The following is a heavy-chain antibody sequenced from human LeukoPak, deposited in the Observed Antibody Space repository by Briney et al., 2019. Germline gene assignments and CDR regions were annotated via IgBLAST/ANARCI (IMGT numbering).Heavy chain of an antibody. V-gene: IGHV4-39*01. D-gene: IGHD5-12*01. CDR1: GGSINSSSYY. Sequence: SETLSLTCIVTGGSINSSSYYWGWIRQPPGKGLEYIGTIYYSGSTYYNPSLKSRVTISIDTSKNQFSLKLSSVTAADTAVYYCARLGYSGYDYYFDYWGQGTRATVSS. J-gene: IGHJ4*02. CDR2: IYYSGST. CDR3: ARLGYSGYDYYFDY.